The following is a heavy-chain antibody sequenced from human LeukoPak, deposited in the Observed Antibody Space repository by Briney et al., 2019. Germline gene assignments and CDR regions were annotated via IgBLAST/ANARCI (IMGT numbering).Heavy chain of an antibody. Sequence: PSETLSLTCTVPGGSINNCYWSWIRQPAGKGVEWIGRIYTRGSTNYNPSLKSRVTMSVDTSKNQFSLKLSSVTAADTAVYYCARGRYCSADICSGGDAFDNWGQGTMVSVSS. J-gene: IGHJ3*02. CDR2: IYTRGST. CDR1: GGSINNCY. V-gene: IGHV4-4*07. CDR3: ARGRYCSADICSGGDAFDN. D-gene: IGHD2-15*01.